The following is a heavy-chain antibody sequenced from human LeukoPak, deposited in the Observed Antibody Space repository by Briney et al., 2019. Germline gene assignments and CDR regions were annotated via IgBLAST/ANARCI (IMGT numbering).Heavy chain of an antibody. J-gene: IGHJ6*04. CDR1: GFTFSSYA. D-gene: IGHD3-10*01. CDR3: ARDGVTRRYNTYYYMDV. CDR2: ISGSGDT. V-gene: IGHV3-23*01. Sequence: GGSLRLSCAASGFTFSSYAMGWVRQAPGKGLEWVSAISGSGDTYYADSVKGRFTISRDYSKPTLYLQMNSLRREDTAVYYCARDGVTRRYNTYYYMDVWGRGTTVTISS.